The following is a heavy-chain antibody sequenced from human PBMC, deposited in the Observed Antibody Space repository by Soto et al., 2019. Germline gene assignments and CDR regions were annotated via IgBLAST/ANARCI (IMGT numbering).Heavy chain of an antibody. D-gene: IGHD5-12*01. CDR1: GGSISTASYY. CDR3: ASLHSAYRFDY. CDR2: INNSGSA. V-gene: IGHV4-39*01. J-gene: IGHJ4*02. Sequence: SETLSLTCTVSGGSISTASYYWGWIRQPPGKGLEWIGNINNSGSAYCNSSLKSRVTISVDTSKNRLSLKLSSVTAADTAVYYCASLHSAYRFDYWGQGTLVTVSS.